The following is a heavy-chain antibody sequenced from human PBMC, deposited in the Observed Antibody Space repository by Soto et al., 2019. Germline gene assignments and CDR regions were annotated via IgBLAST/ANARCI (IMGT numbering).Heavy chain of an antibody. CDR1: GGSFSGYY. V-gene: IGHV4-34*01. Sequence: QVQLQQWGAELLKPSETLSLTCAVYGGSFSGYYWSWIRQPPGQGLEWIGEINHSGSTYYNPSLKSRVTISVDTSKNQFSLKLSSVTAADTAVYYCARHVPPVVPAAMIKRGWFDPWGQGTLVTVSS. D-gene: IGHD2-2*01. CDR2: INHSGST. J-gene: IGHJ5*02. CDR3: ARHVPPVVPAAMIKRGWFDP.